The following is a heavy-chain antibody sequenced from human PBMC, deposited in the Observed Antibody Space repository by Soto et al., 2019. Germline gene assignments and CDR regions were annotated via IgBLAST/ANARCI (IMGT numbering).Heavy chain of an antibody. D-gene: IGHD6-13*01. V-gene: IGHV3-23*01. CDR2: ISARDDST. J-gene: IGHJ4*02. CDR3: AKDLASSWYGGEQYFDY. Sequence: EVQLLESGGGLVQPGGSLRLSCATSGFTFISYGMSWVRQAPGKGLEWVSGISARDDSTYYADSVKGRFTISRDNFKNTLYLEMNSLRAEDTAVYYCAKDLASSWYGGEQYFDYWGQGTLVTVSS. CDR1: GFTFISYG.